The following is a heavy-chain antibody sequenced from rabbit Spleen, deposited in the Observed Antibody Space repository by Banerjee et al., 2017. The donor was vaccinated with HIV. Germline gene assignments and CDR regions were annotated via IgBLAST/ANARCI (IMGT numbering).Heavy chain of an antibody. V-gene: IGHV1S40*01. Sequence: QSLEESGGDLVKPGASLTLTCTASGVSFSSSSYMCWVRQAPGKGLEWIACIDAGGSGFTYFATWAKGRFTISKTSSTTVTLQMTRLTAADTATYFCARETWGSTGNYGLWGPGTLVTVS. D-gene: IGHD7-1*01. CDR1: GVSFSSSSY. J-gene: IGHJ4*01. CDR3: ARETWGSTGNYGL. CDR2: IDAGGSGFT.